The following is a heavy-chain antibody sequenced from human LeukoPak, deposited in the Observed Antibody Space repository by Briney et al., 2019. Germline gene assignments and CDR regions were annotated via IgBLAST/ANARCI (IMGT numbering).Heavy chain of an antibody. CDR1: GFTFSSYA. CDR3: ARTRESLTRYFDY. Sequence: GGSLRLSCAASGFTFSSYAMSWVRQAPGKGLEWVSAISGSGGSTYYADSVEGRFTISRDNSKNTLYLQMNSLRAEGTAVYYCARTRESLTRYFDYWGQGTLVTVSS. V-gene: IGHV3-23*01. CDR2: ISGSGGST. D-gene: IGHD1-14*01. J-gene: IGHJ4*02.